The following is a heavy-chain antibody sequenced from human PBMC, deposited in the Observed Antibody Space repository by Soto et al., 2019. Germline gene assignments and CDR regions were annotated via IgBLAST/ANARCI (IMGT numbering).Heavy chain of an antibody. J-gene: IGHJ6*02. CDR1: GGSISSGGYY. CDR2: IYYSGST. V-gene: IGHV4-31*03. D-gene: IGHD1-26*01. Sequence: SETLSLTCTVSGGSISSGGYYWSWIRQHPGKGLEWIGYIYYSGSTYYNPSLKSRVTISVDTSKNQFSLKLSSVTAADTAVYYCARGGSSMGAYYYYGMDVWGQGTTVTVSS. CDR3: ARGGSSMGAYYYYGMDV.